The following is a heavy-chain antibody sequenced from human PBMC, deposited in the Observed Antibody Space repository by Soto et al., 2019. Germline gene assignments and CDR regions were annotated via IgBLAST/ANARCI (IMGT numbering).Heavy chain of an antibody. D-gene: IGHD3-22*01. CDR2: INAGNGNT. J-gene: IGHJ3*02. CDR3: ARGPLRITMIVVVIGDAFDI. V-gene: IGHV1-3*01. Sequence: ASVKVSCKASGYTFTSYAMHWVRQAPGQRLAWMGWINAGNGNTKYSQKFQGRVTITRDTSASTAYMELSSLRSEDTAVYYCARGPLRITMIVVVIGDAFDIWGQGTMVTVSS. CDR1: GYTFTSYA.